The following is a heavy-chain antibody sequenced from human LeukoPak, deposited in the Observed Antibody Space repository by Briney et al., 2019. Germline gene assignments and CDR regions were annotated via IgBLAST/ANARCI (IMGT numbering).Heavy chain of an antibody. J-gene: IGHJ4*02. D-gene: IGHD3-22*01. CDR3: AKDPLKTYYYDSSGYY. CDR2: ISSSSSYI. V-gene: IGHV3-21*01. Sequence: PGGSLRLSCAASGFTFSSYSMNWVRQAPGKGLEWVSSISSSSSYIYYADSVKGRFTISRDNAKNSLYLQMNSLRAEDTAVYYCAKDPLKTYYYDSSGYYWGQGTLVTVSS. CDR1: GFTFSSYS.